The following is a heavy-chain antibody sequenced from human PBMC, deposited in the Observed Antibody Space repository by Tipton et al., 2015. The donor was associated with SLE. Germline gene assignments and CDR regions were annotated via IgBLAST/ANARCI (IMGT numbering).Heavy chain of an antibody. D-gene: IGHD1-14*01. CDR3: ARRALTWAYYYYMDV. J-gene: IGHJ6*03. CDR2: IYTGGRT. V-gene: IGHV3-23*03. CDR1: GFTFSDFA. Sequence: SLRLSCSASGFTFSDFAMSWFRQAPGKGLEWVSLIYTGGRTYYADFVEGRFTISRDNSKNTLYLQMNSLRAEDTAVYYCARRALTWAYYYYMDVWGKGTTVTVSS.